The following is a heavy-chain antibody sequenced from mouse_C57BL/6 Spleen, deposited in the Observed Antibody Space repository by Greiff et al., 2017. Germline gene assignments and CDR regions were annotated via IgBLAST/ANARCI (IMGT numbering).Heavy chain of an antibody. D-gene: IGHD2-2*01. Sequence: VQLQQPGAELVKPGASVKLSCKASGYTFTSYWMHWVKQRPGQGLEWIGMIHPNSGSTNYNEKFKSKATLTVDKSSSTAYMQLSSLTSEDSAVYYCTYGYDDGGFADWGQGTLVTVSA. CDR3: TYGYDDGGFAD. V-gene: IGHV1-64*01. CDR2: IHPNSGST. J-gene: IGHJ3*01. CDR1: GYTFTSYW.